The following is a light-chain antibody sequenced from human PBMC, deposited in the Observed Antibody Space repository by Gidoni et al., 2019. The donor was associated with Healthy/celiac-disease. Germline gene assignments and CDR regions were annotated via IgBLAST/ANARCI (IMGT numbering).Light chain of an antibody. V-gene: IGLV1-40*01. CDR2: GNS. J-gene: IGLJ2*01. CDR1: SSNIGAGYD. CDR3: QSYDSSLSDVV. Sequence: QSVLTKPPSVSGAPGQRVTISCTGSSSNIGAGYDVHWYQQLPGTAPNLLIYGNSNRPSGVPDRFSGSKSGTSASLAITGLQAEDEADYYCQSYDSSLSDVVFGGGTKLTVL.